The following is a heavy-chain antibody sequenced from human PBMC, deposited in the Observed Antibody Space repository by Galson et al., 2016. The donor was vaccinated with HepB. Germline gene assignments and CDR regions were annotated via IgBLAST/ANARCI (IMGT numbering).Heavy chain of an antibody. CDR1: GYSFAKYW. CDR2: IYPGDSDT. J-gene: IGHJ4*02. Sequence: QSGAEVKKPGESLKISCQGSGYSFAKYWIVWVRQMPGKGLEWMGIIYPGDSDTTYSPSFQGQVTIPADKSISTAYLQWSSLKASDTATYYCARQVGATHDHWGQGTLVTVSS. V-gene: IGHV5-51*01. D-gene: IGHD1-26*01. CDR3: ARQVGATHDH.